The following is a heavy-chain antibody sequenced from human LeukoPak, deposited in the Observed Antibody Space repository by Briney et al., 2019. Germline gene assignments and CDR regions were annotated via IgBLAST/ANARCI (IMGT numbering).Heavy chain of an antibody. V-gene: IGHV3-21*01. CDR1: GFPFSSYS. J-gene: IGHJ4*02. CDR2: ISSSSSYI. Sequence: GSLSLSCAASGFPFSSYSMNWVRQAPGKGLEWVSSISSSSSYIYYADLVKGRFTISRDNAKNSLYLQMNSLRAEDTAVYYCARGKRFDYWGQGTLVTVSS. CDR3: ARGKRFDY.